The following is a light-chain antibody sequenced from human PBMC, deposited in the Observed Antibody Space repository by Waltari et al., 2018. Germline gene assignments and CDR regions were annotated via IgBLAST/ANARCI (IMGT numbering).Light chain of an antibody. V-gene: IGKV3-15*01. J-gene: IGKJ1*01. CDR1: QSVRSY. CDR2: VAS. Sequence: EIVMTQSPATLSVSPGERATLSCRASQSVRSYLAWYQQKPGQAPRLLIYVASTRATGIPARFSGSGSGTEFTLTISSLQSEDFAVYYCQQYNNWPPWTFGQGTKVEIK. CDR3: QQYNNWPPWT.